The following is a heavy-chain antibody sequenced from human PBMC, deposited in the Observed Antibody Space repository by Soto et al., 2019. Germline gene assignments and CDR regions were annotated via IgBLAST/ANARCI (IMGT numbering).Heavy chain of an antibody. D-gene: IGHD3-10*02. Sequence: QVQLVQSGAEVKEPGDSVRVSCEASGYTFTAYHIHWVRQAPGQGLEWMGWINPKFGDTTYEQDCQGRFSMTRDMSISTVYMELSRLTSDDTAIYYCARNMDYYYGRGSGNGHGVWGQGTTVTVFS. V-gene: IGHV1-2*02. CDR2: INPKFGDT. CDR3: ARNMDYYYGRGSGNGHGV. CDR1: GYTFTAYH. J-gene: IGHJ6*02.